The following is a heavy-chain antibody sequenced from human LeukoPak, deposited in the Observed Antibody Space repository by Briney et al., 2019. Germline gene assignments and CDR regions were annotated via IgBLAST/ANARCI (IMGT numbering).Heavy chain of an antibody. Sequence: SETLSLTCTVSGGSISSYYWSWIRHPPGKGLEWIGYIYYSWSTNHNPSLKSRVTISVDTSKNQFSLKLSSVTAADTAVYYCARGSSGSYYYSGSLDYWDQGTLVTVSS. D-gene: IGHD3-10*01. CDR1: GGSISSYY. V-gene: IGHV4-59*01. CDR2: IYYSWST. CDR3: ARGSSGSYYYSGSLDY. J-gene: IGHJ4*02.